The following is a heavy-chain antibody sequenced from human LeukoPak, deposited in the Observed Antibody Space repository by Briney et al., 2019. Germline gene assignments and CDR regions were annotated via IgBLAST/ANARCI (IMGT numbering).Heavy chain of an antibody. CDR2: ITGSGAT. Sequence: GGSLRLSSAASGFTFSSYGMSWVRQAPGKGLEWVSSITGSGATYYADSVKGRFIVSRDKSRNILYLQMNSLRAEDTAVYYCAKDHGIAEAGFYYWGQGTLVTVSA. CDR1: GFTFSSYG. CDR3: AKDHGIAEAGFYY. J-gene: IGHJ4*02. V-gene: IGHV3-23*01. D-gene: IGHD6-19*01.